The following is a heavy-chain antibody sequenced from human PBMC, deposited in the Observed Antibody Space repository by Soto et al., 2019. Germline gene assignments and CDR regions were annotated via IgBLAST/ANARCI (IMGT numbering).Heavy chain of an antibody. CDR2: IYPGDSDT. CDR1: GYSFTSYW. J-gene: IGHJ6*02. CDR3: ARSLYRGLDYYYYGMDV. V-gene: IGHV5-51*01. Sequence: LGESLKISCKGSGYSFTSYWIGWVRQMPGKGLEWMGIIYPGDSDTRYSPSFQGQVTISADKSISTAYPQWSSLKASDTAMYYCARSLYRGLDYYYYGMDVWGQGTTVTVSS. D-gene: IGHD3-10*01.